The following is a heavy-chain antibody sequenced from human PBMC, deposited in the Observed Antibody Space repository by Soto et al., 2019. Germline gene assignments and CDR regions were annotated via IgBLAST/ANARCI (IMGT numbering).Heavy chain of an antibody. CDR1: GFSVSNNF. CDR2: IFSGGDT. J-gene: IGHJ3*01. V-gene: IGHV3-66*01. CDR3: ARDGGPHRTNGV. Sequence: EVQLVESGGGLVQPGGSLTLSCTASGFSVSNNFMKWVRQAPGKGLEWVSLIFSGGDTRYADFVRGRFTISRENSKNTVYLQMNSLRVEDAAVYYCARDGGPHRTNGVWGQGTMVTVSS. D-gene: IGHD2-8*01.